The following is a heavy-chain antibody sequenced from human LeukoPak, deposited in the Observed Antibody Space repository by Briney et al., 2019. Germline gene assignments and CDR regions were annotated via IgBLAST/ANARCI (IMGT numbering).Heavy chain of an antibody. CDR2: IYSGGST. J-gene: IGHJ4*02. CDR3: ARDHSRGYYFDY. Sequence: GGSLRLSCAASGFTVSSNYMSWVRRAPGKGLEWVSVIYSGGSTYYADSVKGRFTISRDNSKNTLYLQMNSLRAEDTAVYYCARDHSRGYYFDYWGQGTLVTVSS. D-gene: IGHD3-16*01. V-gene: IGHV3-66*02. CDR1: GFTVSSNY.